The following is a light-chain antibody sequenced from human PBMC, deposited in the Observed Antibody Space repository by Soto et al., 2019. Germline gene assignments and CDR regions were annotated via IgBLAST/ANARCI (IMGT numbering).Light chain of an antibody. V-gene: IGKV3-15*01. CDR1: QSVNSR. Sequence: ILMTQSPATLSVSPGETATLSCRASQSVNSRVAWYQQKPGQAPRLLIYGASTGATDIPDRFSGSGSGTEFTLTINSLQSEDFAVYYCQQYDKWPRWTFGQGTKVDIK. J-gene: IGKJ1*01. CDR2: GAS. CDR3: QQYDKWPRWT.